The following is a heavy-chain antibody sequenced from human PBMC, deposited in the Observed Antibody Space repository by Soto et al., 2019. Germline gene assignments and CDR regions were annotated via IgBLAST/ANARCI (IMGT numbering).Heavy chain of an antibody. CDR1: GVTFSSYA. CDR3: ARSQGSSTSLEIYYYYYYGMDV. J-gene: IGHJ6*02. V-gene: IGHV1-69*01. CDR2: IIPISGTA. D-gene: IGHD2-2*01. Sequence: QVQLVQSGAEVKKPWSSVKVSCKASGVTFSSYAISWVRQAPVQVLEWMGGIIPISGTANYAQKFQGRVTITADESTSTAYMELSSLRSEDTAVYYCARSQGSSTSLEIYYYYYYGMDVWGQGTTVTVSS.